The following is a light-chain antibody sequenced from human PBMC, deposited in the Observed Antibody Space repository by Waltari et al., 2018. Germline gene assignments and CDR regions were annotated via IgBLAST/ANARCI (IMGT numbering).Light chain of an antibody. V-gene: IGKV3D-20*01. CDR3: QQYGSSPLT. CDR2: DAS. Sequence: IVLTQSPATLSLSPGERATLTCGASQSVSSSYLPWYQQKPGLAPRLLIYDASNRATGIPARFSGSGSGTDFTLTISRLEPEDFAVYYCQQYGSSPLTFGGGTKVEIK. J-gene: IGKJ4*01. CDR1: QSVSSSY.